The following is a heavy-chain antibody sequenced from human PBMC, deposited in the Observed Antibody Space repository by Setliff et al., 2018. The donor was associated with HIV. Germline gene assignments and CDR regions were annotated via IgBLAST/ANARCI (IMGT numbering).Heavy chain of an antibody. V-gene: IGHV4-39*01. CDR2: TYYSGNT. CDR3: ARRTAVAGHWNFDL. D-gene: IGHD6-19*01. CDR1: GGSIISSTYH. Sequence: PSETLSLTCAVSGGSIISSTYHCSWIRQPPGRGLEWIGDTYYSGNTYYNSSLKSRVTISVDTSKNQLSLKLSSVTATDTAVYYCARRTAVAGHWNFDLWGRGTLVTVSS. J-gene: IGHJ2*01.